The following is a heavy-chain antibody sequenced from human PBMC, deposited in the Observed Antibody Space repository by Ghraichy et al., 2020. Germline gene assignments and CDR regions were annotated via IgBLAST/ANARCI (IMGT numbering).Heavy chain of an antibody. CDR2: ISYDGSNK. V-gene: IGHV3-30*18. D-gene: IGHD3-10*01. CDR3: AKDPGGVVLLWFGELLTRGMDV. CDR1: GFTFSSYG. J-gene: IGHJ6*02. Sequence: GESLNISCAASGFTFSSYGMHWVRQAPGKGLEWVAVISYDGSNKYYADSVKGRFTISRDNSKNTLYLQMNSLRAEDTAVYYCAKDPGGVVLLWFGELLTRGMDVWGQGTTVTVSS.